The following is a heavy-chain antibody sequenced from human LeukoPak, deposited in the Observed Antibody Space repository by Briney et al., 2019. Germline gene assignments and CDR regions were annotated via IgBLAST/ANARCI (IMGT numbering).Heavy chain of an antibody. CDR1: GYSISSGYY. Sequence: WETLSLTCTVSGYSISSGYYWGWIRQPPGKGLEWIGSIYLSGSTYQNTSLKSRVTISVDTSKNQFSLKLSSVTAADTAVYYCARDHAGFLFTGNAYYFDYWGQGTLVTVSS. D-gene: IGHD2-8*02. CDR2: IYLSGST. V-gene: IGHV4-38-2*02. CDR3: ARDHAGFLFTGNAYYFDY. J-gene: IGHJ4*02.